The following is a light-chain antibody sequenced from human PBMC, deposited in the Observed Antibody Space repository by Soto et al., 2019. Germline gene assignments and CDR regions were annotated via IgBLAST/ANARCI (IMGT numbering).Light chain of an antibody. J-gene: IGLJ1*01. Sequence: QSLLTPPPSASGSPGQSVAISCTGTSSDVGGYNYVSWYQQHPGKAPKLMIYEVNKRPSGVPDRFSGSKSGNTASLTVSGLQAEDEADYYCSSYAGSNNVFGTGTKVTVL. V-gene: IGLV2-8*01. CDR3: SSYAGSNNV. CDR1: SSDVGGYNY. CDR2: EVN.